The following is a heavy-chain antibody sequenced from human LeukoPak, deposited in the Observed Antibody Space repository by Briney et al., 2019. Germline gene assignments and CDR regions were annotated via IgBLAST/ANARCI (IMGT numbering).Heavy chain of an antibody. J-gene: IGHJ5*02. CDR1: GFTFGSPW. CDR2: INSDGSAT. CDR3: IVFGDSNH. Sequence: GGSLRLSCAASGFTFGSPWMHWVRQAPGKGLVWVSRINSDGSATAYADSVKGRFTISRDTSKNTLYLQINSLSVEDTAVYYCIVFGDSNHWGQGTLVTVSS. V-gene: IGHV3-74*01. D-gene: IGHD4-17*01.